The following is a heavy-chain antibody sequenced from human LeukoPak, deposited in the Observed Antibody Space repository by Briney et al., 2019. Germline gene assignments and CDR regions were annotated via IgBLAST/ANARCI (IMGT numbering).Heavy chain of an antibody. CDR1: GFTFSNYD. J-gene: IGHJ4*02. CDR2: ITSGVGIT. D-gene: IGHD6-19*01. CDR3: AKYAGLAVAGNDY. V-gene: IGHV3-23*01. Sequence: PGGSLRLPCAASGFTFSNYDMNWVRQAPGKGLEWVSIITSGVGITYYADSVKGRFTISRDHSKNALYLQMSSLRAEDTAVYYCAKYAGLAVAGNDYWGQGTLVTVSS.